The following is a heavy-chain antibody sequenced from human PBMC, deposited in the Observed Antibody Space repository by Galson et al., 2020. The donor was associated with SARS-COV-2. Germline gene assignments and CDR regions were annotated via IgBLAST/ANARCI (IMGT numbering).Heavy chain of an antibody. V-gene: IGHV4-34*01. J-gene: IGHJ6*02. D-gene: IGHD3-10*01. Sequence: ETSETLSLTCAVYGGSFSGYYWSWIRQPPGKGLEWIGEINHSGSTNYNPSLKRRVTISVDTSKNQFSLKLSSVTAADTAVYYCARFVITMVRGATSGYVGYGMDVWGQGTTVTVSS. CDR1: GGSFSGYY. CDR2: INHSGST. CDR3: ARFVITMVRGATSGYVGYGMDV.